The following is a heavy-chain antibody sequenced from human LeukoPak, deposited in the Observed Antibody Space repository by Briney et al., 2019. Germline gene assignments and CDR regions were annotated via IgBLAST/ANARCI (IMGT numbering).Heavy chain of an antibody. CDR1: GFTFGDYA. J-gene: IGHJ4*02. V-gene: IGHV3-7*01. D-gene: IGHD3-3*01. Sequence: PGGSLRLSCTASGFTFGDYAMIWVRQAPGKGLEWVANIKQDGSEKYYVDSVKGRFTISRDNAKNSLYLQMNSLRAEDTAIYYCARGFGGVTNYFDSWGQGTLVTVSS. CDR2: IKQDGSEK. CDR3: ARGFGGVTNYFDS.